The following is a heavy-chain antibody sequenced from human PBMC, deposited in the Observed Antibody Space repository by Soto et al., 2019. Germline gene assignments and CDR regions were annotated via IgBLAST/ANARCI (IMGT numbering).Heavy chain of an antibody. Sequence: QVQLVQSGAEVKKPGSSVKVSCKASGGTFSSYAISWVRQAPGQGLEWMGGIIPIFGTANYAQKFQGRVTITADESTSTAHMELSSLKSEDTAVYYCASDAFLDPRVVRGVTTHNWCDPWGQGTLVTVSS. D-gene: IGHD3-10*01. CDR2: IIPIFGTA. J-gene: IGHJ5*02. CDR3: ASDAFLDPRVVRGVTTHNWCDP. CDR1: GGTFSSYA. V-gene: IGHV1-69*01.